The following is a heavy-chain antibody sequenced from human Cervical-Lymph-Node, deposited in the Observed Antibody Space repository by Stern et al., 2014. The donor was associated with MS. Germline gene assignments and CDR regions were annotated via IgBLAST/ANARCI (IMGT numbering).Heavy chain of an antibody. D-gene: IGHD5-12*01. Sequence: QVQLVESGAEVKKPGASVKVSCKASGDIFTSSGINWVRQAPGQGLEWMGWINTDNGNTNYAQKLQGRVMMTTDTTTSTVYMELRSLRSDDTAVYYCASLSGYSGYRNYYAMDVWGQGTTVTVSS. CDR3: ASLSGYSGYRNYYAMDV. CDR2: INTDNGNT. V-gene: IGHV1-18*01. J-gene: IGHJ6*02. CDR1: GDIFTSSG.